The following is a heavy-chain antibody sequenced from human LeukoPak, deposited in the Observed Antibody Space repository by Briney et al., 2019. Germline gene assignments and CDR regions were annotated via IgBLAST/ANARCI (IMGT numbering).Heavy chain of an antibody. D-gene: IGHD6-13*01. J-gene: IGHJ4*02. CDR2: ISYDGSNK. V-gene: IGHV3-30-3*01. CDR3: TRDIAAAGSGFDY. Sequence: AVISYDGSNKYYADSVKGRFTISRDNSKNTLYLQMNSLRAEDTAVYYCTRDIAAAGSGFDYWGQGTLVTVSS.